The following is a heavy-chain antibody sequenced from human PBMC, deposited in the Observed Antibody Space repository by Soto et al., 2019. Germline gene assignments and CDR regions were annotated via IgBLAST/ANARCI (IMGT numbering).Heavy chain of an antibody. CDR3: VKDRYVDY. CDR2: ISSNGGST. Sequence: GSLLLSCSGSGCTFISYAMHWVRQAPGKGLEYVASISSNGGSTYYADSVKGRFTISRDNSKNTLYLQMSSLRAEDTAVYYCVKDRYVDYWGQGTLVTVSS. CDR1: GCTFISYA. J-gene: IGHJ4*02. V-gene: IGHV3-64D*06.